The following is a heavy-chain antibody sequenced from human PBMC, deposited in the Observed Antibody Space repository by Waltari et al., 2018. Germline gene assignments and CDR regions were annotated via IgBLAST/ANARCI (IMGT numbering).Heavy chain of an antibody. D-gene: IGHD2-21*02. CDR2: VLYSEPVT. V-gene: IGHV4-39*01. CDR3: ARSISVTDYGMDV. CDR1: GASISNSY. J-gene: IGHJ6*02. Sequence: LHESGPGEVKPSETLSLTCSFSGASISNSYWAWVRQTPGKGLQWIGSVLYSEPVTFYNPSLRSRVAISADTSRNEVSLTLTSVTAADTAIYFCARSISVTDYGMDVWGQGTNVTVSS.